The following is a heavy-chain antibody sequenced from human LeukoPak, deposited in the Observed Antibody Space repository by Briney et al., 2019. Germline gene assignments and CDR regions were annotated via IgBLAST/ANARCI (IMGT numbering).Heavy chain of an antibody. J-gene: IGHJ4*02. V-gene: IGHV1-69*13. D-gene: IGHD3-22*01. CDR2: IIPIFGTA. Sequence: GASVKVSRKASGGTFSSYAISWVRQAPGQGLEWMGGIIPIFGTANYAQKFQGRVTITADESTSTAYMELSSLRSEDTAVYYCAVVGYDSSHSHDYWGQGTLVTVSS. CDR1: GGTFSSYA. CDR3: AVVGYDSSHSHDY.